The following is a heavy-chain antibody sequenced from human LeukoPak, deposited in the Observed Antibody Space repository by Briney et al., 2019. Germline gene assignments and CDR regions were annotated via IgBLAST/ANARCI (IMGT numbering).Heavy chain of an antibody. J-gene: IGHJ1*01. D-gene: IGHD3-22*01. CDR1: GFTFSTYW. Sequence: GGSLRLSCAASGFTFSTYWMHWVRQAPGKGLLCVSRIKSDGGTNYADSVKGRFTISRDNAKKTVSLQMNSLRPEDTGVYYCARAPSEIGGYYPEYFRHWGQGTLVTVSS. V-gene: IGHV3-74*01. CDR2: IKSDGGT. CDR3: ARAPSEIGGYYPEYFRH.